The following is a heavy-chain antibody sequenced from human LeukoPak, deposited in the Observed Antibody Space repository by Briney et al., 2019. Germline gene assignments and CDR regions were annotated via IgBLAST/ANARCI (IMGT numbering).Heavy chain of an antibody. CDR1: GYTFTDYY. V-gene: IGHV1-2*02. J-gene: IGHJ4*02. D-gene: IGHD5-18*01. CDR3: ARDSPGYSYGWGAGDGGDY. Sequence: ASLKVSCKASGYTFTDYYMHWVRQAPGQGLEWMGWINPNSGGTNYAQKFQGRVTMTRDTSISTAYMELSRLRSDDTAVYYCARDSPGYSYGWGAGDGGDYWGQGTLVTVSS. CDR2: INPNSGGT.